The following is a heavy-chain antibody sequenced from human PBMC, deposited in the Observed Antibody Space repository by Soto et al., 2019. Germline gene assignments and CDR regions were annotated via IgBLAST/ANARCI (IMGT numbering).Heavy chain of an antibody. CDR1: GFTFSSYG. CDR2: IWYDGSNK. J-gene: IGHJ6*04. Sequence: QVQLVESGGGVVQPGRSLRLSCAASGFTFSSYGMHWVRQAPGKGLEWVAVIWYDGSNKYYADCVKGRFTISRDNSKNTLYLQMNSLRAEDTAVYYCAREAYSLDVWGKGTTVTVSS. D-gene: IGHD5-18*01. V-gene: IGHV3-33*01. CDR3: AREAYSLDV.